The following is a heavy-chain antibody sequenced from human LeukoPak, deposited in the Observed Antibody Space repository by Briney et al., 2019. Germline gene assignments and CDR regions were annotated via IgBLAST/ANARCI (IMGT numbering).Heavy chain of an antibody. D-gene: IGHD5-12*01. V-gene: IGHV1-69*04. J-gene: IGHJ5*02. CDR2: IIPILGIA. Sequence: SVKVSCKASGGTFISYAISWVRQAPGQGLEWMGRIIPILGIANYAQKFQGRVTITADKSTSTAYMELSSLRSEDTAVYYCARSGIVATITHWFDPWGQGTLVTVSS. CDR1: GGTFISYA. CDR3: ARSGIVATITHWFDP.